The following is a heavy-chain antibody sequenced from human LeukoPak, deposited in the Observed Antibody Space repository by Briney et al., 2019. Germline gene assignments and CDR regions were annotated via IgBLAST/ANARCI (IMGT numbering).Heavy chain of an antibody. CDR1: GGSMSRYY. CDR3: ARFRWFGELLVDY. D-gene: IGHD3-10*01. J-gene: IGHJ4*02. V-gene: IGHV4-59*08. CDR2: MYYSGST. Sequence: SETLSLTCTVSGGSMSRYYWSWIRQPPGKGLEWIGYMYYSGSTNYNPSLKSRVTISIDTSKNQFSLKLSSVTAADTAVYYCARFRWFGELLVDYWGQGSLVTVSS.